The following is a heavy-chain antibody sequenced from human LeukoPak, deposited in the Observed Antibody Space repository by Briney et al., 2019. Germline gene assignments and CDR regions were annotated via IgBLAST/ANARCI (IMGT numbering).Heavy chain of an antibody. CDR2: IYHSGNT. J-gene: IGHJ3*01. CDR1: GYSISSGYY. CDR3: ARDWHTGEDAFNF. D-gene: IGHD3-16*01. Sequence: SETLSLTCTVSGYSISSGYYWGWIRQPPGKGLEWIGSIYHSGNTYYNPSLKSRVTISVDTSKNQFSLKLSSVTAADTAVYYCARDWHTGEDAFNFWGQGTVVTVS. V-gene: IGHV4-38-2*02.